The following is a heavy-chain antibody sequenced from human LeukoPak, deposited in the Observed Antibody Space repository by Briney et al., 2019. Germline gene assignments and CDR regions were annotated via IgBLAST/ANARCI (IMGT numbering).Heavy chain of an antibody. D-gene: IGHD4-17*01. V-gene: IGHV4-39*07. CDR2: IYYSGST. CDR3: ARILDYGDPYEYYFDY. CDR1: GGSISSSSYY. Sequence: SETLSLTCTVSGGSISSSSYYWGWIRQPPGKGLEWIGSIYYSGSTYYNPSLKSRVTISVDTSKNQFSLKLSSVTAADTAVYYCARILDYGDPYEYYFDYWGQGTLVTVSS. J-gene: IGHJ4*02.